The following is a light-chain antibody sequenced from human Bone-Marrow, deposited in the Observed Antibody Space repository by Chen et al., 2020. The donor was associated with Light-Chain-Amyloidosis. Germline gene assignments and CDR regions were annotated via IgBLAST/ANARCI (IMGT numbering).Light chain of an antibody. V-gene: IGLV2-14*01. J-gene: IGLJ1*01. CDR1: SSAVGVDNH. Sequence: ALTKLASLFESPGQSITISSTGTSSAVGVDNHASWYQQHPDKAPKLMIYEVTNRPSWVPDRFSGSKSDNTASLTISGLQTEDEADYFCSSYTITNTLVFGSGTRVTVL. CDR2: EVT. CDR3: SSYTITNTLV.